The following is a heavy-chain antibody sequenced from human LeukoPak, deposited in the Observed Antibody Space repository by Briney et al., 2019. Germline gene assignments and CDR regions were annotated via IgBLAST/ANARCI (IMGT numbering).Heavy chain of an antibody. CDR2: ISYDGNNE. V-gene: IGHV3-30-3*01. D-gene: IGHD3-9*01. CDR3: ARDRERYFDLDAFDI. CDR1: GFIFNNYA. Sequence: PGGSLRLSCAASGFIFNNYAMHWVRQAPGKGLEWVAVISYDGNNEYYADTVKGRFTVSRDNSKNTLYLQMNSLRAEDTAVYYCARDRERYFDLDAFDIWGQGTMVTVSS. J-gene: IGHJ3*02.